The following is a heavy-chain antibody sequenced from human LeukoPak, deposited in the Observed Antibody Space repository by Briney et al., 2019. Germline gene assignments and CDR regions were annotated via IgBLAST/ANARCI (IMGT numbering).Heavy chain of an antibody. CDR3: AKDYQRLGRIAVAAPRSQPLDY. CDR1: GFTFSSYA. CDR2: ISGSGGST. V-gene: IGHV3-23*01. J-gene: IGHJ4*02. D-gene: IGHD6-19*01. Sequence: GGSLRLSCAASGFTFSSYATSWVRQAPGKGLEWVSAISGSGGSTYYADSVKGRFTISRDNSKNTLYLQMNSLRAEDTAVYYCAKDYQRLGRIAVAAPRSQPLDYWGQGTLVTVSS.